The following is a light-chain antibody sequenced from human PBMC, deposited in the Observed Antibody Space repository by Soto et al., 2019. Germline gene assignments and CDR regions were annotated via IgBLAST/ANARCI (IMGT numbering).Light chain of an antibody. Sequence: DIPVTQSSFFLSGSVMKKVTITSRASQSISSYLNWYQQKPGKAPKLLIYAASSLQSGVPSRFSGSGSGTDFTLTISSLQPEDFATYYCQQSYSTPRTFGQGTKVDIK. CDR1: QSISSY. CDR2: AAS. V-gene: IGKV1-39*01. J-gene: IGKJ1*01. CDR3: QQSYSTPRT.